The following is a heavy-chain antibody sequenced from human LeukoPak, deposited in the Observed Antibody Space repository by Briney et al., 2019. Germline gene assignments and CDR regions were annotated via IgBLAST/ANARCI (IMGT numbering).Heavy chain of an antibody. J-gene: IGHJ5*02. CDR2: INPSGGST. Sequence: ASVKVSCKASGYTFTGYYMHWVRQAPGQGLEWMGIINPSGGSTSYAQKFQGRVTMTRDTSTTTVYMELSSLKSEDTAVYYCARGGEYYGSGSRYNVGWFDPWGREPWSPSPQ. CDR3: ARGGEYYGSGSRYNVGWFDP. V-gene: IGHV1-46*01. D-gene: IGHD3-10*01. CDR1: GYTFTGYY.